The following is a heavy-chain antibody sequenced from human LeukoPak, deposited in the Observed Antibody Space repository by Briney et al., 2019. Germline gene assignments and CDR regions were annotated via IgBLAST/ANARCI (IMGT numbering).Heavy chain of an antibody. J-gene: IGHJ4*02. CDR3: ARLAGYSSGWSDY. CDR2: IYPGDSDT. V-gene: IGHV5-51*01. Sequence: GESLKISCKGSGYSFTSYSIGWVRQMPGKGLEWMGIIYPGDSDTRNSPSFQGQVTISADKAISTAYLQWSSLKASDTAMYYCARLAGYSSGWSDYWGQGTLVTVSS. D-gene: IGHD6-19*01. CDR1: GYSFTSYS.